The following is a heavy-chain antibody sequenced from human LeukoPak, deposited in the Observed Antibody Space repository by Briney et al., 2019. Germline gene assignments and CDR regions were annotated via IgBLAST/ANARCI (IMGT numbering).Heavy chain of an antibody. Sequence: PSETLSLTCTVSGGSISSYYWSWIRQPPGKGLEWIGYIYYSGSTNYNPSLKSRVTISVDTSKNQFSLKLSSVTAADTAVYYCARSQHIVVVTASRSDAFDIWGQGTMVTVSS. V-gene: IGHV4-59*01. CDR3: ARSQHIVVVTASRSDAFDI. J-gene: IGHJ3*02. CDR1: GGSISSYY. CDR2: IYYSGST. D-gene: IGHD2-21*02.